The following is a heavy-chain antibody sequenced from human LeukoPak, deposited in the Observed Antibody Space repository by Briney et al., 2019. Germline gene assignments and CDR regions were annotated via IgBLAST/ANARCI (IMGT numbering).Heavy chain of an antibody. CDR1: GFTFSSYA. Sequence: GGSLRLSCAASGFTFSSYAMHWVRQAPGKGLEWVATIWFDGSNKYYEDSVKGRFTISRDHSKNTLFLQMNSLRAEDTAVYYCARDRASIFGADAFDMWGQGTRVIVSS. J-gene: IGHJ3*02. V-gene: IGHV3-33*08. CDR2: IWFDGSNK. D-gene: IGHD3-3*01. CDR3: ARDRASIFGADAFDM.